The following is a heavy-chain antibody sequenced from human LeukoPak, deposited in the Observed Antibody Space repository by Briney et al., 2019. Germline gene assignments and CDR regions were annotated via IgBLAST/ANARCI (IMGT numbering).Heavy chain of an antibody. D-gene: IGHD6-19*01. Sequence: GSLRLSCAASGFTFSSYWMSWVRQAPGKGLEWVANIKQDGSEKYYVDSVKGRFTISRDNAKNSLYLQMNSLRAEDTAVYYCARDIAFEWLGGELYYMDVWGKGTTVTVSS. CDR2: IKQDGSEK. V-gene: IGHV3-7*01. CDR1: GFTFSSYW. J-gene: IGHJ6*03. CDR3: ARDIAFEWLGGELYYMDV.